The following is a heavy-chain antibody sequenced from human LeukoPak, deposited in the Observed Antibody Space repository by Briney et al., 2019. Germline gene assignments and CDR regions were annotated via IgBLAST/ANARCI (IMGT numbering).Heavy chain of an antibody. J-gene: IGHJ4*02. CDR2: IKQDGSEK. CDR1: GFTFSSYW. Sequence: GGSLRLSCAASGFTFSSYWMSWVRQAPGKGLEWVANIKQDGSEKYYVDSVKGRFTISRDNAKNSLYLQMNSLRAEDTAVYYCARDSVNYYDSSGYSGGLDYWGQGPLVTVSS. D-gene: IGHD3-22*01. CDR3: ARDSVNYYDSSGYSGGLDY. V-gene: IGHV3-7*03.